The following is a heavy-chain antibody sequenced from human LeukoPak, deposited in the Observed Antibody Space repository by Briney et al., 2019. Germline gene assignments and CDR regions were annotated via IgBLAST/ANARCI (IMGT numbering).Heavy chain of an antibody. J-gene: IGHJ4*02. D-gene: IGHD1-26*01. V-gene: IGHV3-30-3*01. Sequence: PGGSLRLLCAASGFTFSSYAVHWVRQAPGKGLEWVAVISYDGSNKYYADSVKGRFTISRDNSKNTLYLQMNSLRAEDTAVYYCARDTPRSGSYPFDYWGEGTLVTVSS. CDR1: GFTFSSYA. CDR2: ISYDGSNK. CDR3: ARDTPRSGSYPFDY.